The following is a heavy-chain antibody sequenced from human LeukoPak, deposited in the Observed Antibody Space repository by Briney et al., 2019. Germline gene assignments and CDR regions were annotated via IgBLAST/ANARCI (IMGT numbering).Heavy chain of an antibody. V-gene: IGHV6-1*01. CDR3: ARVTAPCTGRDYFDF. CDR1: GDSVSSNSAT. D-gene: IGHD6-13*01. CDR2: TYYRSKWYN. Sequence: SQTLSLTCDISGDSVSSNSATWNWIRQSPSRGLEWLGRTYYRSKWYNDYALSVNSRIMISPDTSKNQFSLHLNSVTPDDTAVYFCARVTAPCTGRDYFDFWGQGTLVTVSS. J-gene: IGHJ4*02.